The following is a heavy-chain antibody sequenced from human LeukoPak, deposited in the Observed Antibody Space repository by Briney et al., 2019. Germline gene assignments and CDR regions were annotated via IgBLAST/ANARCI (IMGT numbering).Heavy chain of an antibody. J-gene: IGHJ3*02. CDR3: ARDRCSTSCYTGFAFDAFDI. Sequence: SETLSLTCTVSGGSISSGGYYWSWIRQPPGKGLEWIGYIYHSGSTYYNPSLKSRVTISVDRSKSQFSLRLSSVTAADTAVYYCARDRCSTSCYTGFAFDAFDIWGQGTMVTVSS. CDR1: GGSISSGGYY. CDR2: IYHSGST. D-gene: IGHD2-2*02. V-gene: IGHV4-30-2*01.